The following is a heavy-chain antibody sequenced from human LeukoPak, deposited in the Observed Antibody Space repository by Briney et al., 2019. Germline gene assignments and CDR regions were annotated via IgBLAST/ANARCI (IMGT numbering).Heavy chain of an antibody. J-gene: IGHJ2*01. CDR3: AKDYRSSTSCSYWYFDL. Sequence: GGSLRLSCAASGFTFDTYWMSWVRQAPGKGLEWVANIKKDGSEKDYVYSVKGRFTISRDNAKNSLYLQMNSLRAEDTGVYYCAKDYRSSTSCSYWYFDLWGRGTLVTVSS. CDR2: IKKDGSEK. V-gene: IGHV3-7*01. CDR1: GFTFDTYW. D-gene: IGHD2-2*01.